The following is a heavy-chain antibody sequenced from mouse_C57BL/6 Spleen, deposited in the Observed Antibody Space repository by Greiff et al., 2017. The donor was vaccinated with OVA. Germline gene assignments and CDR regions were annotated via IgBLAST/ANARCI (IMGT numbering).Heavy chain of an antibody. V-gene: IGHV1-69*01. D-gene: IGHD3-3*01. CDR3: ARGTGDYAMDY. Sequence: QVQLQQPGAELVMPGASVKLSCKASGYTFTSYWMHWVKQRPGQGLEWIGEIDPSDSYTNYNQKFKGKSTLTVDKSSSTAYMQLSSLTSEDSAVYYCARGTGDYAMDYWVKEPQSPSPQ. CDR2: IDPSDSYT. J-gene: IGHJ4*01. CDR1: GYTFTSYW.